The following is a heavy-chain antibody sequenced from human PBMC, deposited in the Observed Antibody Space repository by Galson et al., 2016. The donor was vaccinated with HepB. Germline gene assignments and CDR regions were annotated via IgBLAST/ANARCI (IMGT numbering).Heavy chain of an antibody. CDR2: IWGHGATT. J-gene: IGHJ6*03. CDR1: GFTFSSYA. D-gene: IGHD1-1*01. V-gene: IGHV3-23*01. Sequence: SLRLSCAASGFTFSSYAMSWVRQAPGKGLEWVSAIWGHGATTFYADSVKGRFTISRDNSKDTLYVQMNSLRAEDTAVYYCAKDRGSEYKKYYMDVWGKGTTVIVSS. CDR3: AKDRGSEYKKYYMDV.